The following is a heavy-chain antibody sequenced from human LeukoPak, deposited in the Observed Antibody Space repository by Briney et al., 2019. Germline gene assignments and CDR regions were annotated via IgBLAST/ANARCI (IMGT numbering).Heavy chain of an antibody. D-gene: IGHD2-15*01. J-gene: IGHJ4*02. Sequence: SETLSLTCTVSGGSVSSGSYYWSWIRQPPGKGLEWIGYIYYSGSTNYNPSLKSRVTISVDTSKNQFSLKLSSVTATDTAVYYCARSSGGDVVVVAATHFDYWGQGTLVTVSS. CDR2: IYYSGST. CDR1: GGSVSSGSYY. V-gene: IGHV4-61*01. CDR3: ARSSGGDVVVVAATHFDY.